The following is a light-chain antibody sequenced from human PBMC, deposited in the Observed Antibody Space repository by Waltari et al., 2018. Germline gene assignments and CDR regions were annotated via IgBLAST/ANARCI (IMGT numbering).Light chain of an antibody. Sequence: DIQMTQSPSSLSASVGDRVTITCRPSPSISTYLNWYQQKPGKAPNLLIHAASTLQSGVPSRFSGSGSGTGFTLTISSLQPEDCATYYCQQTYSVPYTFGQGTRLEIK. V-gene: IGKV1-39*01. CDR2: AAS. CDR3: QQTYSVPYT. CDR1: PSISTY. J-gene: IGKJ2*01.